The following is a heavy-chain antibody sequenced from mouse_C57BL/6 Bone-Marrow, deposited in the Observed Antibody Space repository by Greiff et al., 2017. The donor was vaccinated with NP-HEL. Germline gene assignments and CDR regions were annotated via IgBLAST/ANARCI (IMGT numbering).Heavy chain of an antibody. CDR2: IYPGNSDT. CDR1: GYTFTSYW. Sequence: VQLKQSGTVLARPGASVKMSCKTSGYTFTSYWMHWVKQRPGQGLEWIGAIYPGNSDTSYNQKFKGKAKLTAVTSASTAYMELSSLTNEDSAVYYGHYYGSSYSYYFDYWGQGTTLTVSS. J-gene: IGHJ2*01. D-gene: IGHD1-1*01. V-gene: IGHV1-5*01. CDR3: HYYGSSYSYYFDY.